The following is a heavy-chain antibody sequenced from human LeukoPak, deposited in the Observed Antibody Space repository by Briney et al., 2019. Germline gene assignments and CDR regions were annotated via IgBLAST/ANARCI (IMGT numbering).Heavy chain of an antibody. Sequence: SETLSLTCAVYGGSFSGYYWSWIRQPPGKGLEWIGEINHSGSTNYNPSLKSRVTISVDTSKNQFSLKLSSETAADTAVYYCARNPGYGLPGLAYWGQGTLVTVSS. D-gene: IGHD3/OR15-3a*01. CDR1: GGSFSGYY. V-gene: IGHV4-34*01. CDR3: ARNPGYGLPGLAY. CDR2: INHSGST. J-gene: IGHJ4*02.